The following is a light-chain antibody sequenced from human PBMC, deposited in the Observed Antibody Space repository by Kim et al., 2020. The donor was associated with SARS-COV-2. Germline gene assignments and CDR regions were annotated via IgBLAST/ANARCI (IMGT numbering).Light chain of an antibody. J-gene: IGLJ2*01. CDR2: QDS. CDR3: QAWDSSTAV. V-gene: IGLV3-1*01. Sequence: SYELTQPPSVSVSPGQTASITCSGDKLGDKYACWYQQKPGQSPVQVIYQDSKRPSGIPERFSGSNSGNTATQTISGTQAMDEADYYCQAWDSSTAVFGGG. CDR1: KLGDKY.